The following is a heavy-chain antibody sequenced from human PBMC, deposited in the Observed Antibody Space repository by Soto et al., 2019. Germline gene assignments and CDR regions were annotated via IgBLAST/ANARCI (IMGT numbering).Heavy chain of an antibody. Sequence: GGSLRLSCAASGFTFSSYAMSWVRQAPGKGLEWVSAISGSGGSTYYADSVKGRFTISRDNSKNTLYLQMNSLRAEDTAVYYCAKDFPPLLYSGSYLRVLCGMDVWGQGTTVTVSS. CDR3: AKDFPPLLYSGSYLRVLCGMDV. J-gene: IGHJ6*02. CDR2: ISGSGGST. CDR1: GFTFSSYA. V-gene: IGHV3-23*01. D-gene: IGHD1-26*01.